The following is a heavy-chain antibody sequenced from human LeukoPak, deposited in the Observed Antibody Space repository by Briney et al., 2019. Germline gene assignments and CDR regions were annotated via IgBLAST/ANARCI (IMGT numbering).Heavy chain of an antibody. CDR1: GGSISPYY. CDR3: ARGPPAIAAAGKRGGRYFQH. Sequence: PSETLSLTCTVSGGSISPYYWSWIRQPPGKGLEWIGEINHSGSTNYNPSLKSRVTISVDTSKNQFSLKLSSVTAADTAVYYCARGPPAIAAAGKRGGRYFQHWGQGTLVTVSS. D-gene: IGHD6-13*01. V-gene: IGHV4-34*01. CDR2: INHSGST. J-gene: IGHJ1*01.